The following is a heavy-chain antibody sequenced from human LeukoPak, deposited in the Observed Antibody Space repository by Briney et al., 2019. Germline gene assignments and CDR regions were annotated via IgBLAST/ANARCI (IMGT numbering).Heavy chain of an antibody. Sequence: GGSLRLSCAASGFTFSSYWMTWVRQAPGKGLEWVATIKQDGSERYYVDSVKGRFSISRDNARNSLYLQMNSLRAEDTAVYYCPREYSSDWPTRFDYWGQGTLVTVSS. CDR2: IKQDGSER. J-gene: IGHJ4*02. D-gene: IGHD6-19*01. CDR3: PREYSSDWPTRFDY. CDR1: GFTFSSYW. V-gene: IGHV3-7*01.